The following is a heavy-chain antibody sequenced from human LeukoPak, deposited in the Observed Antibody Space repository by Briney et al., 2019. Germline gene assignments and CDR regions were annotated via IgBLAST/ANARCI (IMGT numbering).Heavy chain of an antibody. J-gene: IGHJ4*02. V-gene: IGHV1-46*01. Sequence: ASVKVSCKASGYTFTSYYMHWVRQAPGQGLEWMGIINPSGGSTSYAQKFQGRVTMTEDASTDTAYMELSSLRSEDTAVYYCRVTMVRGVYYYFDYWGQGTLVTVSS. CDR3: RVTMVRGVYYYFDY. CDR2: INPSGGST. D-gene: IGHD3-10*01. CDR1: GYTFTSYY.